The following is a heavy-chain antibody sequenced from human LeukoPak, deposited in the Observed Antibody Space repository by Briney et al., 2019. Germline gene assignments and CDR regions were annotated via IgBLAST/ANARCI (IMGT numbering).Heavy chain of an antibody. CDR1: GGTFSSYA. J-gene: IGHJ4*02. CDR2: IIPIFGTA. D-gene: IGHD3-9*01. CDR3: ARADSYDILTDFDY. V-gene: IGHV1-69*05. Sequence: SVKVSCKASGGTFSSYAISWVRQDPGQGLEWMGRIIPIFGTANYAQKFQGRVTITTDESTSTAYMELSSLRSEDTAVYYCARADSYDILTDFDYWGQGTLVTVSS.